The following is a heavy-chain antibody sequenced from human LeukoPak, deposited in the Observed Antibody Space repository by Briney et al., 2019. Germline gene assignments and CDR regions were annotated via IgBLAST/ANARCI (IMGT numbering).Heavy chain of an antibody. V-gene: IGHV3-23*01. J-gene: IGHJ4*02. CDR2: ISGSGGNT. D-gene: IGHD6-19*01. CDR3: AKDQSSGWYGYSDY. Sequence: GGSLRLSCAASGFTFSSYAMSWVRQAPGKGLEWVSAISGSGGNTYYADSVKGRFTISRDNSKNTLYLQMNSLRAEDTAVYYCAKDQSSGWYGYSDYWGQGTLLTVSS. CDR1: GFTFSSYA.